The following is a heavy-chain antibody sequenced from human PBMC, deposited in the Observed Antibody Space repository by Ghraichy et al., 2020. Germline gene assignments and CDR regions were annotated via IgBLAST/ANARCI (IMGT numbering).Heavy chain of an antibody. D-gene: IGHD4-17*01. CDR3: ATALPNYGDYGVPDY. V-gene: IGHV3-30*04. Sequence: GGSLRLSCAASGFTFSSYTMHWVRQAPGKGLEWVAVTSYDGREKYYADSVKGRFTISRDNSKNTLYLQMNSLRPEDTALYYCATALPNYGDYGVPDYWGQGTLVTVSS. CDR1: GFTFSSYT. CDR2: TSYDGREK. J-gene: IGHJ4*02.